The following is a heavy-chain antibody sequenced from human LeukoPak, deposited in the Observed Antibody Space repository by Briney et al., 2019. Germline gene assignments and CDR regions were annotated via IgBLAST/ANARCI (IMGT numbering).Heavy chain of an antibody. J-gene: IGHJ5*02. V-gene: IGHV4-30-4*08. CDR1: GGSISSDDYY. CDR3: AREHSLFVWFDP. D-gene: IGHD3-3*01. CDR2: IYYSGTT. Sequence: PSETLSLTCIVSGGSISSDDYYWSWIRQPPGKGLEWLGYIYYSGTTYYNPSLKSRVTLSVDRSKNQFSLKLNSVTAADTAVYYCAREHSLFVWFDPWGQGTLVTVSS.